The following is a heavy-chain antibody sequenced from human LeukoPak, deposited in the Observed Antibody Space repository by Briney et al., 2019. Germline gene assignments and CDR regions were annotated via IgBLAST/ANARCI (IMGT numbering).Heavy chain of an antibody. V-gene: IGHV5-51*01. CDR2: IYPGDSHT. J-gene: IGHJ5*02. Sequence: GESLKISCKGSGYKFTNYWIGWVRQMPGKGLEWMGIIYPGDSHTRYSPSFQGQVTISADKSISTAYLQWSSLEASDTAMYYCARSGYSYGPYNWFDPWGQGTLVTVSS. CDR3: ARSGYSYGPYNWFDP. CDR1: GYKFTNYW. D-gene: IGHD5-18*01.